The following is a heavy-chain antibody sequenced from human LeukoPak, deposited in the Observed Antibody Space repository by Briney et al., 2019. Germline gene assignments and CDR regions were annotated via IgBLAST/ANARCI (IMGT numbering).Heavy chain of an antibody. Sequence: PGGSLRLSCAASGFTFSNAWMSWVRQAPGKGLEWVGRIKSKTDGGTTDYAAPVKGRFTISRDDSKNTLYLQMNSLKTEDTAVYYCTTDFLEAAAAGTNYWGQGTLVTVSS. CDR2: IKSKTDGGTT. D-gene: IGHD6-13*01. V-gene: IGHV3-15*01. J-gene: IGHJ4*02. CDR1: GFTFSNAW. CDR3: TTDFLEAAAAGTNY.